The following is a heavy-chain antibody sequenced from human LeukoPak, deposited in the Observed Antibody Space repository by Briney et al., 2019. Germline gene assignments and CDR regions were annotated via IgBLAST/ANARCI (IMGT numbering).Heavy chain of an antibody. D-gene: IGHD4-17*01. Sequence: GGSLRLSCAASGFTFSSYSMNWVRQAPGKGLEYVSAISSNGGSTYYANSVKGRFTISRDNSKNTLYLQMGSLRAEDMAVYYCARDRGIVQLDNYGDYVGFYFDYWGQGTLVTVSS. J-gene: IGHJ4*02. CDR1: GFTFSSYS. CDR3: ARDRGIVQLDNYGDYVGFYFDY. V-gene: IGHV3-64*01. CDR2: ISSNGGST.